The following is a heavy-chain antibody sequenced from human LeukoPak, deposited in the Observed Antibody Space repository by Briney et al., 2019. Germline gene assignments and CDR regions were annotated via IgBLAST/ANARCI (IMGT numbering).Heavy chain of an antibody. V-gene: IGHV4-59*08. Sequence: SETLSLTCTVSGGSISSYYWSWIRQPPGKGLEWIGYIYYSGSTNYNPSLKSRVTISVDTSKNQFSLKLSSVTAADTAVYYCARDNALYDVLTGYFSYWGQGTLVTVSS. CDR3: ARDNALYDVLTGYFSY. D-gene: IGHD3-9*01. CDR2: IYYSGST. CDR1: GGSISSYY. J-gene: IGHJ4*02.